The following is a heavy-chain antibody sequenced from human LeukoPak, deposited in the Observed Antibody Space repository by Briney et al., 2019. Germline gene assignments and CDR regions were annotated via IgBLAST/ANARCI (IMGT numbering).Heavy chain of an antibody. CDR3: ARNNAMDV. J-gene: IGHJ6*02. D-gene: IGHD2-8*01. CDR2: VNRDGSET. Sequence: GSLRLSCAASGFALSSHWMTWVRQVPGRGPEWVANVNRDGSETYYLDSVKGRFTISKDNAKNSLYLQMNSLRAEDTALYHCARNNAMDVWGQGTTVIVSS. V-gene: IGHV3-7*03. CDR1: GFALSSHW.